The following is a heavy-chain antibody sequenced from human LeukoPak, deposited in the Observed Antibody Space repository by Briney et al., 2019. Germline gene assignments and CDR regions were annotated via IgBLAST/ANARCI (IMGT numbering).Heavy chain of an antibody. J-gene: IGHJ3*01. CDR3: TNFKPPAPDALDV. V-gene: IGHV3-48*01. Sequence: GGSLKLSCAASGFTFSDYSMNWVRQAPGKGLEWISYISGSGTIYYADSVKGRFTISRDNAQRLVYLQMNSLRAEDTAVYYCTNFKPPAPDALDVWGQGTLITVSS. D-gene: IGHD2/OR15-2a*01. CDR1: GFTFSDYS. CDR2: ISGSGTI.